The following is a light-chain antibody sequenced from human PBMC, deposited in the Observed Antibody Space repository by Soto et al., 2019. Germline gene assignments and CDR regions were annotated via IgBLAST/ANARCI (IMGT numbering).Light chain of an antibody. CDR2: DVS. Sequence: QSVLTQSASVSGSPGQSITISCTGTSSDIGGYNYVSWYQHHPGKAPKLMIYDVSSRPSGVSNRFSGSKSGNTASLTISGLQAEDEADYYCASYTSSTTVVFGGGTKLTVL. CDR1: SSDIGGYNY. J-gene: IGLJ2*01. CDR3: ASYTSSTTVV. V-gene: IGLV2-14*03.